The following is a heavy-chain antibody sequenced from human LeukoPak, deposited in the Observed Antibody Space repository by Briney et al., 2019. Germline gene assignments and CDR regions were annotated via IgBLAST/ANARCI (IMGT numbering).Heavy chain of an antibody. CDR1: GYTFTSYG. Sequence: EASVKVSCKASGYTFTSYGISWVRQAPGQGLEWMGWISAYNGNTNYAQKLQGRVTMTTDTSTSTAYMELRSLRSDDTAVYYCARSGHCSGTSCYGEGIDFWGQGTLVTVSS. V-gene: IGHV1-18*01. J-gene: IGHJ4*02. CDR3: ARSGHCSGTSCYGEGIDF. CDR2: ISAYNGNT. D-gene: IGHD2-2*01.